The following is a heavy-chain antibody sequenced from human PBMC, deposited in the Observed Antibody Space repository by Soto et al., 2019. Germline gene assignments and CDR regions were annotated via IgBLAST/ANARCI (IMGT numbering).Heavy chain of an antibody. V-gene: IGHV3-30-3*01. CDR2: ISYDGSNK. D-gene: IGHD5-18*01. J-gene: IGHJ6*02. CDR3: ARARVRGYSYGPNYYYGMDV. CDR1: GFTFSSYA. Sequence: PGGSLRLSCAASGFTFSSYAMHWVRQAPGKGLEWVAVISYDGSNKYYADSVKGRFTISRDNSKNTLYLQMNSLRAEDTAVYYCARARVRGYSYGPNYYYGMDVWGQGTTVTVSS.